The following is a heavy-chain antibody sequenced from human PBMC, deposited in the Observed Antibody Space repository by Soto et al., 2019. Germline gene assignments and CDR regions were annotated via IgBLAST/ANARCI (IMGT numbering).Heavy chain of an antibody. V-gene: IGHV4-59*08. CDR3: ASLAEARGY. CDR1: GGSISSYY. D-gene: IGHD3-16*01. Sequence: SETLSLTCTVSGGSISSYYWIWIRQPPGKGLEWIGYIYYSGSTNYNPSLKSRVTISVDTSKNQFSLKLSSVTAADTAVYYCASLAEARGYWGQGTLVTVSS. CDR2: IYYSGST. J-gene: IGHJ4*02.